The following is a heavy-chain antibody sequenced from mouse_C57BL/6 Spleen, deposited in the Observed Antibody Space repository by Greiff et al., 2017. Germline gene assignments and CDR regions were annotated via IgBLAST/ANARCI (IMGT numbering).Heavy chain of an antibody. J-gene: IGHJ4*01. CDR2: IYPGSGST. CDR1: GYTFTSYW. CDR3: ARVYYYGGYYAMDY. V-gene: IGHV1-55*01. Sequence: QVQLQQSGAEIVKPGASVKMSCKASGYTFTSYWITWVKQRPGQGLEWIGDIYPGSGSTNYNEKFKSKATLTVDTSSSTAYMQLSSLTSEDSAVYYCARVYYYGGYYAMDYWGQGTSVTVSS. D-gene: IGHD1-1*01.